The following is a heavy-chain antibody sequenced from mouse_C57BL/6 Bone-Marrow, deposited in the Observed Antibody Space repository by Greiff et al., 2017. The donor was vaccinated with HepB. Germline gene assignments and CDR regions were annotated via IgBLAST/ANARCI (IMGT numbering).Heavy chain of an antibody. CDR3: TRVVYDGYYNYFDY. D-gene: IGHD2-3*01. Sequence: EVMLVESGEGLVKPGGSLKLSCAASGFTFSSYAMSWVRQTPEKRLEWVAYISSGGDYIYYADTVKGRFTISRDHARNTLYLQMSSLKSEDTAMYYCTRVVYDGYYNYFDYWGQGTTLTVSS. CDR1: GFTFSSYA. CDR2: ISSGGDYI. J-gene: IGHJ2*01. V-gene: IGHV5-9-1*02.